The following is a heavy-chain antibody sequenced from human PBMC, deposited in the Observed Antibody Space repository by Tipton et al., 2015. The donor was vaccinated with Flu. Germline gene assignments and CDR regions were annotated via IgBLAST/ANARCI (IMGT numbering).Heavy chain of an antibody. CDR3: ARDCDTAMVYSYYGMDV. CDR1: GGSVSSGHYY. J-gene: IGHJ6*02. V-gene: IGHV4-61*03. Sequence: TLSLTCSVSGGSVSSGHYYWSWIRQPPGKGLEWIGNIYYSGSTNYNPSLKSRVTISLDTSKNHFPLKLSSVTAADTAVYYCARDCDTAMVYSYYGMDVWGQGTTVTVSS. D-gene: IGHD5-18*01. CDR2: IYYSGST.